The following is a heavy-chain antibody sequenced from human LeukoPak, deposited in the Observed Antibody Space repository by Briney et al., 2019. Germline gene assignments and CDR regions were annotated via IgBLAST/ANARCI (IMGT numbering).Heavy chain of an antibody. CDR1: GFTFNGYA. J-gene: IGHJ4*02. V-gene: IGHV3-64D*08. D-gene: IGHD4-11*01. CDR2: ISSNGGTT. CDR3: VKDLDYTTCGYYFDY. Sequence: GGSLRLSCSASGFTFNGYAMHGVRQAPGKGLEYVSAISSNGGTTYYADSVKGRFTISRDNSKNTVYLQMSSLRADDTAVYYCVKDLDYTTCGYYFDYWGQGNLASVSS.